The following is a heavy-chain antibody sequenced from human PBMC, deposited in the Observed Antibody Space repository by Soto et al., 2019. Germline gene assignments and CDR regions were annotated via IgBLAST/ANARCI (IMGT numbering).Heavy chain of an antibody. CDR1: GGTFSSYA. J-gene: IGHJ5*02. Sequence: QVQLVQSGAEVKKPGSSVKVSCKASGGTFSSYAISWVRQAPGQGLEWMGGIIPIFGTANYARKFQGRVTITPDESTSTAYMELSRLRSEDTTVYYCARVHSGYNDWSRFDPWGQGTLVTVSS. CDR2: IIPIFGTA. CDR3: ARVHSGYNDWSRFDP. D-gene: IGHD5-12*01. V-gene: IGHV1-69*01.